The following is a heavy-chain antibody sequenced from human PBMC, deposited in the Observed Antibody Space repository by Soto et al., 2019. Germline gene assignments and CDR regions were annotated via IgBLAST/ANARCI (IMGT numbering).Heavy chain of an antibody. V-gene: IGHV4-30-4*01. D-gene: IGHD1-26*01. J-gene: IGHJ4*02. CDR1: GGSISSGGNF. CDR2: IHHSGST. CDR3: ARDTGTYPYYFDY. Sequence: SETLSLTCTVSGGSISSGGNFWNWIRQSPGKGLEWIGYIHHSGSTYYNPSLKSRLTISVDTSKNQISLKLNSVTAADTAVYYCARDTGTYPYYFDYWGQATLVTVSS.